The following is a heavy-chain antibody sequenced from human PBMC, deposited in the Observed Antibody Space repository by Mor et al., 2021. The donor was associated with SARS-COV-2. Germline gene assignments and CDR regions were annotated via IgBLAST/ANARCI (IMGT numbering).Heavy chain of an antibody. J-gene: IGHJ3*01. D-gene: IGHD2-2*01. CDR3: ARRVPLGYCSSPTCYEDAFDV. V-gene: IGHV3-74*01. Sequence: VRQAPGKGLVWVSRIYDDGSATSYAESVKGRFIISRDNAKNTLYLQMNSLRVEDTALYYCARRVPLGYCSSPTCYEDAFDVWG. CDR2: IYDDGSAT.